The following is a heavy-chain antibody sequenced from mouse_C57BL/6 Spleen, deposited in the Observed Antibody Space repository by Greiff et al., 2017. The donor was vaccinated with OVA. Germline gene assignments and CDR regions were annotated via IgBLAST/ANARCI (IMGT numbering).Heavy chain of an antibody. CDR2: IHPNSGST. V-gene: IGHV1-64*01. D-gene: IGHD4-1*01. J-gene: IGHJ2*01. CDR1: GYTFTSYW. CDR3: ARLSGGYYFDY. Sequence: VQLQQSGAELVKPGASVKLSCKASGYTFTSYWMHWVKQRPGQGLEWIGMIHPNSGSTNYNEKFKSKATLTVDKSSSTAYMQLSSLTSEDSAVYSCARLSGGYYFDYWGQGTTLTVSS.